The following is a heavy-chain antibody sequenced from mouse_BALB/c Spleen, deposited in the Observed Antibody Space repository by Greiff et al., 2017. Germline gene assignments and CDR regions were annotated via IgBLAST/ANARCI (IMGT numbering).Heavy chain of an antibody. CDR1: GFSLTSYG. V-gene: IGHV2-9*02. CDR3: ASIPDWYFDV. Sequence: VQLVESGPGLVAPSQSLSITCTVSGFSLTSYGVHWVRQPPGKGLEWLGVIWAGGSTNYNSALMSRLSISKDNSKSQVFLKMNSLQTEDTAMYYCASIPDWYFDVWGAGTTVTVSS. CDR2: IWAGGST. J-gene: IGHJ1*01.